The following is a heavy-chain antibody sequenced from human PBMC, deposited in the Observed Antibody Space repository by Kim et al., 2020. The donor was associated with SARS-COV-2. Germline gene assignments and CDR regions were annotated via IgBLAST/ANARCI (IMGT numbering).Heavy chain of an antibody. J-gene: IGHJ5*02. CDR3: ARDLYGDYANWFDP. Sequence: SETLSLTCTVSGGSISSRGYYWSWIRQHPGKGLEWIGYIYYSGSTYYNPSLKSRVTISVDTSKNQFSLKLSSVTAADTAVYYCARDLYGDYANWFDPWGQGTLVTVSS. CDR1: GGSISSRGYY. V-gene: IGHV4-31*03. D-gene: IGHD4-17*01. CDR2: IYYSGST.